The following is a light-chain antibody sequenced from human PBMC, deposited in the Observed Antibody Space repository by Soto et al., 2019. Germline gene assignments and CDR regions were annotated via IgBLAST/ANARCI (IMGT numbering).Light chain of an antibody. CDR1: SSDVGGYNF. CDR2: DVT. J-gene: IGLJ1*01. Sequence: LTQPRSVSGSPGQSVTISCTGTSSDVGGYNFVSWYQQHPGKVPKLMIYDVTKRPSGVPNRFSGSKSGNTASLTISALQAEDEADYYCCSYAGSYTLYVFGTGTKVTVL. CDR3: CSYAGSYTLYV. V-gene: IGLV2-11*01.